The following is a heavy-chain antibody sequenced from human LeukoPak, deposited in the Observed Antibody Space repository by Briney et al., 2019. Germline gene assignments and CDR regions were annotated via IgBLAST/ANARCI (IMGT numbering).Heavy chain of an antibody. V-gene: IGHV4-34*01. Sequence: SESLSLACAVDGGSLSGNYCSWVRQPPGNGREWNGEIQPSASTNYSPSLMCRVTISVDTSKNQFSLKLSSVGAAYTAVYYCARGARLLWFGDQGNWFDPWGQGTLVTVSS. CDR3: ARGARLLWFGDQGNWFDP. CDR2: IQPSAST. D-gene: IGHD3-10*01. CDR1: GGSLSGNY. J-gene: IGHJ5*02.